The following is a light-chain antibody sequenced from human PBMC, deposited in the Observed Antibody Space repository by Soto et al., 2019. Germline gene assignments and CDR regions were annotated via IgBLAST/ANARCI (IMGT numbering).Light chain of an antibody. V-gene: IGLV2-11*01. CDR1: SSDVGGYNY. Sequence: QSALTQPRSVSGSPGQSVTISCTGTSSDVGGYNYVSWYQQHPGKAPKLVIYDVSERPSGVPDRFSGSKSGNTASLTISGLQAEDEADYYCCSYADSYTFGVVFGGGTKLTVL. CDR3: CSYADSYTFGVV. CDR2: DVS. J-gene: IGLJ2*01.